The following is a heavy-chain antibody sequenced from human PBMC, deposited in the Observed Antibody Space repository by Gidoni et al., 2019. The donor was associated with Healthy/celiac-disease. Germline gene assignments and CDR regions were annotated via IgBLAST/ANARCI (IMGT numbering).Heavy chain of an antibody. CDR3: ARILVLYSSGWYHDY. Sequence: ITSGMCVSCIRQPPGKALEWLALIDWDDDKYYSTSLKTMLTISKDTYKNQVVLTMTNMDPVDTATYYCARILVLYSSGWYHDYWGQGTLVTVSS. D-gene: IGHD6-19*01. V-gene: IGHV2-70*01. J-gene: IGHJ4*02. CDR2: IDWDDDK. CDR1: ITSGMC.